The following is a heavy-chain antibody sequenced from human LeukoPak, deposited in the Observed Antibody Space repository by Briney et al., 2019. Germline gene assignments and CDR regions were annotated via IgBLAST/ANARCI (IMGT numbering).Heavy chain of an antibody. Sequence: SETLSLTCTVSGGSISSSSYYWSWIRQPPGKGLEWIGYTSYSGSTNYNPSLKSRVTISVDTSKNQFSLKLSSVTAADTAVYYCARDATSGYRYYYYGMDVWGQGTTVTVSS. CDR2: TSYSGST. D-gene: IGHD3-3*01. CDR1: GGSISSSSYY. J-gene: IGHJ6*02. V-gene: IGHV4-61*01. CDR3: ARDATSGYRYYYYGMDV.